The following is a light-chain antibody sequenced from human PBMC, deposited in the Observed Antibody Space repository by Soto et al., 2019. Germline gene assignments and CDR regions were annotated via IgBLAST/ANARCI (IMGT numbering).Light chain of an antibody. CDR3: QQLNSYPFT. J-gene: IGKJ3*01. CDR2: AAS. V-gene: IGKV1-9*01. Sequence: DIQLTQSPSFLSASVGDRVTITCRARQGISSYLAWYQQKPGKAPKLLIYAASTLQSGVQSRFSGSGSGTEFTLTISSLQPEDFATYYCQQLNSYPFTFGPVTKVDIK. CDR1: QGISSY.